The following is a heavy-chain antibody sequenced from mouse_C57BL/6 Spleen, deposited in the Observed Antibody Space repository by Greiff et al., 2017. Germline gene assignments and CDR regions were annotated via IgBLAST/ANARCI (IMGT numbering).Heavy chain of an antibody. D-gene: IGHD1-1*01. CDR3: AREGLRSDY. J-gene: IGHJ2*01. CDR2: INPNNGGT. CDR1: GYTFTDYN. V-gene: IGHV1-22*01. Sequence: VQLKQSGPELVKPGASVKMSCKASGYTFTDYNMHWVKQSHGKSLEWIGYINPNNGGTSYNQKFKGKATLTVTKSSSTAYMELRSLTSEDSAVYYCAREGLRSDYWGQGTTLTVSS.